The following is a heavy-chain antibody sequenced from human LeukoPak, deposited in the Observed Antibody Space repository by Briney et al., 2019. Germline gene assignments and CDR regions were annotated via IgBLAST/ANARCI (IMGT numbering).Heavy chain of an antibody. CDR1: GFTFSNFW. CDR3: ARRVAGRSGSYYDY. Sequence: PGGSLRLSCAASGFTFSNFWMTWVRQTPGKGLEWVANIKPDASEKYYVDSVKGRFTISRDNAQNSFYLQMNSLRAEDTALYHCARRVAGRSGSYYDYWGQGTLVTVSS. CDR2: IKPDASEK. J-gene: IGHJ4*02. D-gene: IGHD1-26*01. V-gene: IGHV3-7*03.